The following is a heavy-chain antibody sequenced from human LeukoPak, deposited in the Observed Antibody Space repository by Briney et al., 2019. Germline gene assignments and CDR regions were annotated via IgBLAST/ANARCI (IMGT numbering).Heavy chain of an antibody. CDR3: AREWELQTRFDF. CDR1: GFTVSTYH. V-gene: IGHV3-53*01. CDR2: TYVGGNT. D-gene: IGHD1-26*01. Sequence: GSLRLSCVASGFTVSTYHMSWVRQAPGKGLEWVSITYVGGNTYYADSVKGRFTISRDNAKNSAYLQMNSLRAEDSAVYYCAREWELQTRFDFWGQGTLVTVSS. J-gene: IGHJ4*02.